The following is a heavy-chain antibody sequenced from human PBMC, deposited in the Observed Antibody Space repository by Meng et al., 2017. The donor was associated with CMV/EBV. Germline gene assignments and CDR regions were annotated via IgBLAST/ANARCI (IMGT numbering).Heavy chain of an antibody. CDR2: ISAYNGNT. Sequence: YGISWVRQEHGQGLEWMGRISAYNGNTNYAQKLQGRVTMNTDTSTSTAYMELRSPRSDDTAVYYCARDRGYNVIVVAPAATPPNFDYWGQGTLVTVSS. V-gene: IGHV1-18*01. CDR3: ARDRGYNVIVVAPAATPPNFDY. D-gene: IGHD2-2*01. J-gene: IGHJ4*02. CDR1: YG.